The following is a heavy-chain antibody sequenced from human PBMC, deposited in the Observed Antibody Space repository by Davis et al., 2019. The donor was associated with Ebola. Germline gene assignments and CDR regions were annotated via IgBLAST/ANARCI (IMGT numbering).Heavy chain of an antibody. D-gene: IGHD3-10*01. Sequence: PSETLSLTCTVSDASISGHYWSWVRQPPGKGLEWIGYIYFTGSTNYKPSLKRRATISVDTSKNQFSLKLTSVTAADTAMYYCSERGSSVWGQGALVTVSS. J-gene: IGHJ4*02. CDR3: SERGSSV. CDR1: DASISGHY. V-gene: IGHV4-59*03. CDR2: IYFTGST.